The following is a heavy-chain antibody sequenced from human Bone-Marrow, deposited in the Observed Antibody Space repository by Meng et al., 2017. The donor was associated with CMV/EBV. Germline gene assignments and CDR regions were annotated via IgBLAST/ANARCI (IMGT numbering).Heavy chain of an antibody. CDR3: ARGGRYCSSTSCYTKWYFDL. CDR2: MNPNSGGT. Sequence: ASVKVSCKTSGYTFTGYYLHCVRQAPGQGLEWMGWMNPNSGGTRYAQRFQGRVTMTRDTSISTAYMELRRLRSDDTAVYYCARGGRYCSSTSCYTKWYFDLWGRGTLVTVSS. D-gene: IGHD2-2*02. CDR1: GYTFTGYY. V-gene: IGHV1-2*02. J-gene: IGHJ2*01.